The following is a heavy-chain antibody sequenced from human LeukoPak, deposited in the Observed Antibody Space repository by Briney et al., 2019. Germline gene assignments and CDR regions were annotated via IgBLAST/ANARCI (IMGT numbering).Heavy chain of an antibody. D-gene: IGHD3-22*01. Sequence: SETLSLTCSVYGGSFSDYYWGWIRQPPGKGLEWIGSIYYSGSTYYNPSLKSRVTISVDTSKNQFSLKLSSVTAADTAVYYCARLKSGSDYWGQGTLVTVSS. CDR1: GGSFSDYY. V-gene: IGHV4-39*01. CDR2: IYYSGST. CDR3: ARLKSGSDY. J-gene: IGHJ4*02.